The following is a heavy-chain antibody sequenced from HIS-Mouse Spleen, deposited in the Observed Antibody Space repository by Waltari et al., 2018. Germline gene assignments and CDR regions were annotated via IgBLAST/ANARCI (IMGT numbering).Heavy chain of an antibody. CDR3: AREIPYSSSWYDWYFDL. CDR2: INHSGST. CDR1: GGSFSGYY. D-gene: IGHD6-13*01. Sequence: AGLLKPSETLSLTCAVYGGSFSGYYWSWIRQPPGKGLEWIGEINHSGSTNYNPSLKSRVTISVDTSKNQFSLKLSSVTAADTAVYYCAREIPYSSSWYDWYFDLWGRGTLVTVSS. V-gene: IGHV4-34*01. J-gene: IGHJ2*01.